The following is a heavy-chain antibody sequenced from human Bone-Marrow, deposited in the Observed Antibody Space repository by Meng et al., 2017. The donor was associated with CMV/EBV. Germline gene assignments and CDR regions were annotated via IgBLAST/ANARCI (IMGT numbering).Heavy chain of an antibody. J-gene: IGHJ5*02. CDR1: GFTFSSYG. D-gene: IGHD2-15*01. CDR3: AKDVRWWKRRGDWVDP. Sequence: GGSLRLSCAASGFTFSSYGMHWVRQAPGKGLEWVACIRYDGSNKYYADSVKGRFTISRDKSKNTLYLQMNSLRAEDTAGYYCAKDVRWWKRRGDWVDPWGQGTLVTVSS. V-gene: IGHV3-30*02. CDR2: IRYDGSNK.